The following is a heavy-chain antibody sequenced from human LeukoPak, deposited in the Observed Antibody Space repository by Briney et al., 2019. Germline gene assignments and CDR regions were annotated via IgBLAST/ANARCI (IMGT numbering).Heavy chain of an antibody. V-gene: IGHV3-23*01. CDR3: AKTGRGTTTFHYFDY. CDR1: RFTFSSYA. D-gene: IGHD1-26*01. CDR2: ISGSGGST. Sequence: PGGSLRLSCVASRFTFSSYAMSWVRQAPGKGLEWVSVISGSGGSTYHADSVKGRFTISRDNSKNALFLQMNSLRAEDTAVYYCAKTGRGTTTFHYFDYWGQGTLVTVSS. J-gene: IGHJ4*02.